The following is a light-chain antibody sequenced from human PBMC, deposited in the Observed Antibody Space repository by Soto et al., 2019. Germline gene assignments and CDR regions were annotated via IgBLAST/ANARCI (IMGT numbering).Light chain of an antibody. CDR2: DTS. CDR3: QQYGSSPGT. Sequence: EIVLTQSPVPLSLSPGERAPLSCRASQSVRDRYLAWYQQKPGQAPSLLIYDTSTRATGVPDRFSGSGSGTDFALTISRVEPEDFAIYFCQQYGSSPGTFGQGTKVDIK. V-gene: IGKV3-20*01. CDR1: QSVRDRY. J-gene: IGKJ1*01.